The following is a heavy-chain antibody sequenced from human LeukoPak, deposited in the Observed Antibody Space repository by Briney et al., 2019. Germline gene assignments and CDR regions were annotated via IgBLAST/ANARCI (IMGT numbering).Heavy chain of an antibody. Sequence: TPSETLSLTCTVSGGSISSGSYYWSWIRQPAGKGLEWIGRIYTSGSTNYNPSLKSRVAISVDTSKNQFSLKLSSVTAADTAVYYCARGGPNSGVMTRKYYYYMDVWGKGTTVTISS. J-gene: IGHJ6*03. CDR1: GGSISSGSYY. CDR3: ARGGPNSGVMTRKYYYYMDV. CDR2: IYTSGST. D-gene: IGHD3-16*01. V-gene: IGHV4-61*02.